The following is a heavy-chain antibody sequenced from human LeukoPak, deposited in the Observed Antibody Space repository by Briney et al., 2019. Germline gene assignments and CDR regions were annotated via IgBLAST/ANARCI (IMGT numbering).Heavy chain of an antibody. Sequence: PSETLSLTCTVSGGSITSGNYYWSWLRQPAGKGLEWIGRIHSSGNTNYNPSLKSRVTISVDTSKNQFSLHLTSGTAADTAIYYCARLSTGSLHYFDSWGQGTLVTAS. V-gene: IGHV4-61*02. CDR1: GGSITSGNYY. CDR2: IHSSGNT. J-gene: IGHJ4*02. D-gene: IGHD1-1*01. CDR3: ARLSTGSLHYFDS.